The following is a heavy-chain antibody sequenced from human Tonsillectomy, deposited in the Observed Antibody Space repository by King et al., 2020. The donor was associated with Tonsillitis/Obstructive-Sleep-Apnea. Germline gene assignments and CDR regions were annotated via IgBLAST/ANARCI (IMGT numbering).Heavy chain of an antibody. CDR2: IVVGSGNT. CDR1: GFTFTSSA. V-gene: IGHV1-58*02. D-gene: IGHD5-24*01. J-gene: IGHJ6*02. Sequence: QLVGSGPEVKKPGTSVKVSCTASGFTFTSSAMQWVRQARGQRLEWIGWIVVGSGNTNYAQKFQERVTITRDMSTSTAYMELSSLRSEDTAVYYCAADPTNTVGYGMDVWGQGTTVTVSS. CDR3: AADPTNTVGYGMDV.